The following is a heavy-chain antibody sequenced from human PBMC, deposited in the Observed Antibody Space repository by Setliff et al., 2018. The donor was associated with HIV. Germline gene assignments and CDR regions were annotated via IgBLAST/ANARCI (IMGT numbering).Heavy chain of an antibody. CDR1: GFTFSSHS. CDR3: TTEDPWLRFGH. V-gene: IGHV3-15*01. CDR2: IKSKTDGGTT. J-gene: IGHJ5*02. D-gene: IGHD5-12*01. Sequence: PGGSLRLSCAASGFTFSSHSMNWVRQAPGKGLEWVGHIKSKTDGGTTDYAAPVKGRFTISRDDSKTTLYLQMNSLKTEDTAVYYCTTEDPWLRFGHWGQGTLVTVSS.